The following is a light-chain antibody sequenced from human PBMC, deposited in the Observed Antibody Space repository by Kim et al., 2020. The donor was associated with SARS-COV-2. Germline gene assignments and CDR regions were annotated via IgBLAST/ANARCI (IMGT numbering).Light chain of an antibody. CDR1: QSVSSN. CDR3: QQYNNWPLT. CDR2: GAS. Sequence: SVSPGERVTLSCRASQSVSSNLAWYQQKPGQAPRLLIFGASTRATGIPARFSGSGSGTEFTLTVSSLQSEDFAVYSCQQYNNWPLTFGVGTKLEI. J-gene: IGKJ4*01. V-gene: IGKV3-15*01.